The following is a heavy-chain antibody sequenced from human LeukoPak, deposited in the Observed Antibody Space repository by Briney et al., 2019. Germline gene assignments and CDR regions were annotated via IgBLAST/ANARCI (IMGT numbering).Heavy chain of an antibody. CDR2: IYTSGST. CDR3: AREPGYTWYQLDQDWFDP. J-gene: IGHJ5*02. Sequence: PSETLSLTCTVSGGPISSYYWGWIRQPAGKGLEWIGRIYTSGSTNYNPSLKSRVTISVDKSKNQFSLKLSSVTAADTAVYYCAREPGYTWYQLDQDWFDPWGQGTIVTVSS. D-gene: IGHD2-2*01. CDR1: GGPISSYY. V-gene: IGHV4-4*07.